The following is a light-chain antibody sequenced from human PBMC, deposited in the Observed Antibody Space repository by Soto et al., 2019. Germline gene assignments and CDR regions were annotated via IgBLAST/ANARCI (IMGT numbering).Light chain of an antibody. V-gene: IGLV2-14*01. CDR3: SSYTSSNTLL. CDR1: SRDVGGYAY. Sequence: QSALTQPASVSGSPGQSITISCTGTSRDVGGYAYVSWYQQHPGKSPKLMIYEVSNRPSGVSNRFSGSKSGNTASLTISGLQAEDEADYYCSSYTSSNTLLFGGGTKLTVL. J-gene: IGLJ2*01. CDR2: EVS.